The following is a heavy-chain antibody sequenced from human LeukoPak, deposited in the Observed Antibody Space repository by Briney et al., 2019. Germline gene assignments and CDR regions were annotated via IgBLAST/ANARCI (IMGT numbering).Heavy chain of an antibody. CDR2: INYSGST. D-gene: IGHD4-17*01. J-gene: IGHJ4*02. CDR3: ARGAIHYGDYVDLDY. Sequence: SETLSLTCTVSGGSISSSSYYWSWIRQPPGKGLEWIGYINYSGSTNYNPSLKSRVTISVDTSKNQFSLKLSSVTAADTAVYYCARGAIHYGDYVDLDYWGQGTLVTVSS. V-gene: IGHV4-61*01. CDR1: GGSISSSSYY.